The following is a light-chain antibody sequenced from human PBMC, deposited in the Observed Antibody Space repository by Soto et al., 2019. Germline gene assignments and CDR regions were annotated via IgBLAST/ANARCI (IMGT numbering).Light chain of an antibody. CDR2: GAS. CDR3: EQYNRWPPIT. J-gene: IGKJ5*01. V-gene: IGKV3-20*01. CDR1: RSVSSSY. Sequence: EIVLTQSPGTLSLSPGEGATLSCRASRSVSSSYLAWYQQKPGQAPRLLIYGASSRATGIPDRFSGSGSGTEFTLTISSLQSEDFAVYYCEQYNRWPPITFGQGTRLEIK.